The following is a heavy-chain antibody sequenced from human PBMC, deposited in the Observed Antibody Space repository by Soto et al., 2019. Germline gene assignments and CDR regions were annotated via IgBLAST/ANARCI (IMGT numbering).Heavy chain of an antibody. V-gene: IGHV4-61*01. CDR3: ARQIRDSSGSYHFDQ. CDR2: INYSETT. J-gene: IGHJ4*02. Sequence: SETLSLTCTVSGGSVSSGSYYWIWIRQPPGKGLEWIGLINYSETTNYNPSFKSRVTISLDTSKKQFSLDLSSVTAADTAVYYCARQIRDSSGSYHFDQWGQGTLVTVSS. D-gene: IGHD3-10*01. CDR1: GGSVSSGSYY.